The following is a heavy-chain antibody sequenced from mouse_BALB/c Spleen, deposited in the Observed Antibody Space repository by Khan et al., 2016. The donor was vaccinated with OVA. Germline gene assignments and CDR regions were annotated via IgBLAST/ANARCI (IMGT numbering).Heavy chain of an antibody. CDR3: ASFGYVAWFAY. D-gene: IGHD2-10*02. Sequence: VQLKQSGAELVRPGALVKLSCKASGFNIKDYYLHWVKQRPEQGLEWIGWIDPENGNIVFDPKFQGKASITSDTSSHTAYLQLSSLTSEDTAGYYWASFGYVAWFAYWGQGTLVTGSA. CDR1: GFNIKDYY. CDR2: IDPENGNI. J-gene: IGHJ3*01. V-gene: IGHV14-1*02.